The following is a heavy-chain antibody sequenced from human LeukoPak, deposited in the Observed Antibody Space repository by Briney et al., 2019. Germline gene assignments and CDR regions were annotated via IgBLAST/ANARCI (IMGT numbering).Heavy chain of an antibody. CDR1: GFTFSNAW. CDR3: ATDFYDST. J-gene: IGHJ5*02. V-gene: IGHV3-15*07. Sequence: GGSLRLSCATSGFTFSNAWMNWVRQAPGKGLEWVGRIRSNSDGGTIDYAAPVKGRFTLSRGDSKTTLYLQMNSLQTEDTAVYYCATDFYDSTWGQGTLVTVSS. D-gene: IGHD3-22*01. CDR2: IRSNSDGGTI.